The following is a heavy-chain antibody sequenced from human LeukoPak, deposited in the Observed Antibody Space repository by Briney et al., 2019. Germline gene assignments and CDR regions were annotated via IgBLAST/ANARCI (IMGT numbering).Heavy chain of an antibody. CDR2: IYYSGST. Sequence: SETLSLTCTVSGGSISSGDYYWSWIRQPPGKGLEWIGYIYYSGSTYYNPSLKSRVTISVDTSKNQFSLKLSSVTAADTAVYYCARGPTSSGFDYWGQGTLVTVSS. D-gene: IGHD3-22*01. J-gene: IGHJ4*02. CDR1: GGSISSGDYY. CDR3: ARGPTSSGFDY. V-gene: IGHV4-30-4*01.